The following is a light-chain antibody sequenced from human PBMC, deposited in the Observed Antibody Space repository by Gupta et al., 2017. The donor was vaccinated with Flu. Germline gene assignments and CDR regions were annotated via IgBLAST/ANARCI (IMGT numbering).Light chain of an antibody. CDR3: SAYTIRITVV. Sequence: QSEQTKPASAAGSPKKSITISCTGTSSDVGASNSVSWYQHHPGKAPKLMIYDVSDRPSGVSDRFSGSKSGNTASLTISGLQAEHEAAYYCSAYTIRITVVFGGGTKLTVL. CDR1: SSDVGASNS. J-gene: IGLJ2*01. CDR2: DVS. V-gene: IGLV2-14*03.